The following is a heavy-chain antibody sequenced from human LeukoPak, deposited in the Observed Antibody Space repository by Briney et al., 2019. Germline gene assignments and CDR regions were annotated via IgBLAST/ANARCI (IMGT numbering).Heavy chain of an antibody. CDR1: GFTFSSYW. V-gene: IGHV3-7*01. J-gene: IGHJ4*02. CDR3: ARDGGVAALDY. D-gene: IGHD6-6*01. Sequence: GGSLRLSCAASGFTFSSYWMSWVRQAPGKGLEWVANIKQEGSERYYVDSVKGRFTISRDNAKNSLYLQMNSLRAEDTAVYYCARDGGVAALDYWGQGTLVTVSS. CDR2: IKQEGSER.